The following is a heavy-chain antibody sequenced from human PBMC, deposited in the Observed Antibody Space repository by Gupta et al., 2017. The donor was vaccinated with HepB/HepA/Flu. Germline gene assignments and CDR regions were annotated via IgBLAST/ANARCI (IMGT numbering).Heavy chain of an antibody. V-gene: IGHV3-74*01. CDR2: INTDGSIS. Sequence: EVQLVESGGGLVQPGGPLRLSCVASGFTFSSYWMHWVRQAPGKGPVWVSRINTDGSISTSADSVKGRFTISRDNAKNTLYLEMNSLRAEDTAVYFCARESEGSYDHYYFDYWGQGTLVTVSS. D-gene: IGHD3-10*01. CDR1: GFTFSSYW. J-gene: IGHJ4*02. CDR3: ARESEGSYDHYYFDY.